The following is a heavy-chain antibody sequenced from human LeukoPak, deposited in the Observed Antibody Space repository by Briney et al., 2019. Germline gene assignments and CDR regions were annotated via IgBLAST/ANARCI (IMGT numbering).Heavy chain of an antibody. D-gene: IGHD3-10*01. V-gene: IGHV3-30-3*01. CDR3: ARDALLWFGEKSDY. J-gene: IGHJ4*02. CDR1: GFTFSSYA. Sequence: GGSLTLSCAASGFTFSSYAMHWLRQAPAKGLEWVAVISYDGSNKYYADSVKGRFTISRDNSKNTLYLQMNSLRAEDTAVYYCARDALLWFGEKSDYWGQGALVTVSS. CDR2: ISYDGSNK.